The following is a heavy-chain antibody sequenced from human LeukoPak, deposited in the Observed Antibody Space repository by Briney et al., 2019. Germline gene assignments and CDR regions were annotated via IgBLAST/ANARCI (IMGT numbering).Heavy chain of an antibody. J-gene: IGHJ4*02. CDR1: GGSISSGGSY. CDR2: IYYSGST. CDR3: ARAQVPAATFDY. V-gene: IGHV4-31*03. Sequence: PSQTLSLTCTVSGGSISSGGSYWSWIRQHPGKGLEWIGYIYYSGSTYYNPSLKSRVTISVDTSKNQFSLKLSSVTAADTAVYYCARAQVPAATFDYWGQGTLVTVSS. D-gene: IGHD2-2*01.